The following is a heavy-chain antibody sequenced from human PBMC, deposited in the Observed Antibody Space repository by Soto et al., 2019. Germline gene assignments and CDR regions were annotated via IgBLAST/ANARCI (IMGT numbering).Heavy chain of an antibody. CDR1: GGSISSSNYH. J-gene: IGHJ4*02. D-gene: IGHD3-10*01. CDR2: MYYSGSA. CDR3: AALLWFGDFHFDH. Sequence: SETLSLTCTVSGGSISSSNYHWGWIRQPPGKGLEWIGSMYYSGSAYYNPSLKSRVTISVDTSKNQFSLKLTSVTAADTAVYYCAALLWFGDFHFDHWGQGTLVTVSS. V-gene: IGHV4-39*01.